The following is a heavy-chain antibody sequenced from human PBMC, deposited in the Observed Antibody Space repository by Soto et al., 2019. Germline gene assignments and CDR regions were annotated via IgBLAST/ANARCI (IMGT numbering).Heavy chain of an antibody. V-gene: IGHV3-30*18. Sequence: QVQLVESGGGVVQPGRSLRLSCAASGFTFSSYGMHWVRQAPGKGLVWVAVISYDGSNKYYADSVKGRFTISRDNSKNTLYLRMNSLRAEDTAGYYCAKETYSGPLDYWGQGILVTV. CDR3: AKETYSGPLDY. D-gene: IGHD2-15*01. J-gene: IGHJ4*02. CDR1: GFTFSSYG. CDR2: ISYDGSNK.